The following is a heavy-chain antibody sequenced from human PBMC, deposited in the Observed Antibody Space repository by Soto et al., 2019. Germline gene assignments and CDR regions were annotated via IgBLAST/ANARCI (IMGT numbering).Heavy chain of an antibody. CDR1: GFTFSSYW. CDR3: ASHRGRGAFEI. V-gene: IGHV3-7*01. CDR2: IKQDGSEK. J-gene: IGHJ3*02. Sequence: EVQLVESGGGLVQPGGSLRLSCAASGFTFSSYWMSWVRQAPGKGLEWVANIKQDGSEKFYVDSAKGRFTISRDNAKNSLYLQMNNLRAEDTAVYYCASHRGRGAFEIWGQGTMVTVSS. D-gene: IGHD3-16*01.